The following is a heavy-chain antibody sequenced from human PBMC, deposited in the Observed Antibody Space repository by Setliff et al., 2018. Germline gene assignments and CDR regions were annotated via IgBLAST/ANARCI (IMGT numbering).Heavy chain of an antibody. CDR3: AKRGDSSSWLEY. Sequence: GGSLRLSCAASGFTFSSYGMHWVRQAPCKGLEWVAFILYDGSNKYYADSVKGRFTISRDDSKKTLYLQMNSLRAEDTAVYYCAKRGDSSSWLEYWGQGTLVTVSS. D-gene: IGHD6-13*01. CDR2: ILYDGSNK. J-gene: IGHJ4*02. CDR1: GFTFSSYG. V-gene: IGHV3-30*02.